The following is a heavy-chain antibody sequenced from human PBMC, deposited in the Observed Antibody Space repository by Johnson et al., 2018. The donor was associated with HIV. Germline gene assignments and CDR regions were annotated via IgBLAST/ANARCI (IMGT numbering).Heavy chain of an antibody. Sequence: QVQLVESGGGVVKPGRSLRLSCAASRFTFRSYAIHWVRQAPGKGLEWVAVISYDGTNKYSADSVKGRFTISRDNSKNTLYLQMNSLRAEDTAVYYCARGVSSGYYSNAFDVWGQGTMATVSS. V-gene: IGHV3-30-3*01. D-gene: IGHD3-22*01. J-gene: IGHJ3*01. CDR3: ARGVSSGYYSNAFDV. CDR2: ISYDGTNK. CDR1: RFTFRSYA.